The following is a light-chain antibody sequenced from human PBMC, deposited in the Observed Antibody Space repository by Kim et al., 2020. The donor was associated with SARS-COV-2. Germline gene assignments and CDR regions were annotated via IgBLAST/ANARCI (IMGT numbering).Light chain of an antibody. V-gene: IGKV3-15*01. CDR1: QSVSSV. J-gene: IGKJ3*01. Sequence: EIVLTQSPATLSVSPGERATLSCRASQSVSSVLAWYQQKPGQTPRLLIYGASTRATGIPARCSGSGSGTEFTLTISNLQSEDFAVYYCQQYNNWPFTFGPGTKVDIK. CDR2: GAS. CDR3: QQYNNWPFT.